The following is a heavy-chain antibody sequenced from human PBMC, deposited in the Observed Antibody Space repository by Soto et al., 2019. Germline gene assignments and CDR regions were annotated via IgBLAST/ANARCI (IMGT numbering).Heavy chain of an antibody. J-gene: IGHJ4*02. V-gene: IGHV1-46*01. CDR3: AKVLGNIVAMIGENFNS. Sequence: ASVKVSCKASGYTFTSYYMHWVRQAPGQGLEWMGIINPSGGSTSYAQKFQGRVTMTRDTSTSTVYMEVNSLRAEDTAVYYCAKVLGNIVAMIGENFNSWGQGTLVTVSS. CDR1: GYTFTSYY. D-gene: IGHD5-12*01. CDR2: INPSGGST.